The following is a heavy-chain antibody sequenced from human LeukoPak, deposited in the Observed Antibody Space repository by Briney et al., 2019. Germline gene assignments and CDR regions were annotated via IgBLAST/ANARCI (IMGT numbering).Heavy chain of an antibody. CDR2: IYYSGST. J-gene: IGHJ6*02. Sequence: PSQTLSLTCTVSGGSISSGGYYWRWIRQHPGKGLEWIGYIYYSGSTYYNPSLKSRVTISVDTSKNQFSLKLSSVTAADTAVYYCARESAYCGGDCYRSYYYYGMDVWGQGTTVTVSS. D-gene: IGHD2-21*02. CDR1: GGSISSGGYY. V-gene: IGHV4-31*03. CDR3: ARESAYCGGDCYRSYYYYGMDV.